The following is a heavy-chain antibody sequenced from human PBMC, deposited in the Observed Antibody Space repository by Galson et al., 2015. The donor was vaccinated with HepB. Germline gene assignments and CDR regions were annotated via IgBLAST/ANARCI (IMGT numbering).Heavy chain of an antibody. CDR1: GFTVSSNY. D-gene: IGHD4-23*01. CDR2: IYSGGST. Sequence: SLRLSCAASGFTVSSNYMSWVRQAPGRGLEWVSVIYSGGSTYYADSVKGRFTISRDNSKNTLYLQMNSLRAEDTAVYYCAREGKVARWAVYGGNEYYFDYWGQGTLVTVSS. J-gene: IGHJ4*02. V-gene: IGHV3-66*01. CDR3: AREGKVARWAVYGGNEYYFDY.